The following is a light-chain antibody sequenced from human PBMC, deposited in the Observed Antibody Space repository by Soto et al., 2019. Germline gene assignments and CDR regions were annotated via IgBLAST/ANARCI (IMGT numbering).Light chain of an antibody. CDR2: ENN. CDR3: GTWDSSLSVFYV. J-gene: IGLJ1*01. Sequence: QSVLTQPPSGSAAPGQKVTISCSGSSSNIGNNYVYWYQQLPGTAPKLLIYENNKRPSGIPDRFSGSKSGTSATLGITGLQTGDEADYYCGTWDSSLSVFYVFGTGTKLTVL. CDR1: SSNIGNNY. V-gene: IGLV1-51*02.